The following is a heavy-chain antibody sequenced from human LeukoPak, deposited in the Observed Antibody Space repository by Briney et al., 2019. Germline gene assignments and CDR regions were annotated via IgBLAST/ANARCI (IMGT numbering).Heavy chain of an antibody. D-gene: IGHD1-26*01. CDR3: ATSSPGELLIYYMDV. V-gene: IGHV4-30-2*01. Sequence: PSETLSLTCTVSGGSISSGGYYWGWIRQPPGKGLEWIGYIYHSGSTYYNPSLKSRVTISVDRSKNQFSLKLSSVTAADTAVYYCATSSPGELLIYYMDVWGKGTTVTVSS. CDR2: IYHSGST. CDR1: GGSISSGGYY. J-gene: IGHJ6*03.